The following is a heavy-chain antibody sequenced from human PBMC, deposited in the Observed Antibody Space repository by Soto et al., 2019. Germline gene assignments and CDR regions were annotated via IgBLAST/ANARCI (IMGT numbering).Heavy chain of an antibody. V-gene: IGHV1-69*13. Sequence: GASVKVSCKASGGTFSSSAIRWVRQAPGQGLEWMGGLIPIFGTANYAQKFQGRVTITAAESTSTAYMELSTLRSEDPAVYYCARDPPSSCFSKNLYYYFCMDVWGQGTTVTVSS. CDR2: LIPIFGTA. J-gene: IGHJ6*02. CDR3: ARDPPSSCFSKNLYYYFCMDV. D-gene: IGHD2-15*01. CDR1: GGTFSSSA.